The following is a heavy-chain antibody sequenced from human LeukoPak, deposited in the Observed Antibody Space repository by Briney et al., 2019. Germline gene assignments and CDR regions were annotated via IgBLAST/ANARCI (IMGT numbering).Heavy chain of an antibody. J-gene: IGHJ4*02. Sequence: GGSLRLSCAASGFTFSSYGIHWVRQAPGKGLEWVAVISYDGSIKYYADSVKGRFTISRDNSKNTLYLQMNSLRAEDTAVYYCARDYYDTSGYYPWSYWGQGTLVTVSS. D-gene: IGHD3-22*01. V-gene: IGHV3-30*19. CDR1: GFTFSSYG. CDR2: ISYDGSIK. CDR3: ARDYYDTSGYYPWSY.